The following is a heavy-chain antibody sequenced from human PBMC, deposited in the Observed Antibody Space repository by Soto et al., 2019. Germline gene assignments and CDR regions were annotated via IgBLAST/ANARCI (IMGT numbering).Heavy chain of an antibody. V-gene: IGHV1-46*02. CDR3: ARGGHLAVVTASLGN. D-gene: IGHD2-21*02. Sequence: QVQLVQSGAEVRKPGASVKVSCRPSGYTFNTYYLHWLRQAPGQALEWMGVIHPSGGGTTYAQKFLGSVTVTRDQSMTTVFMELSSLRSDDTAVYYCARGGHLAVVTASLGNWGQGTLVTVPS. J-gene: IGHJ4*02. CDR2: IHPSGGGT. CDR1: GYTFNTYY.